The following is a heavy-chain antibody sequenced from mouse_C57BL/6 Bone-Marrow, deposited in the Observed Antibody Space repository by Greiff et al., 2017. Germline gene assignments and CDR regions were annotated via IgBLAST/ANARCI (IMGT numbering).Heavy chain of an antibody. D-gene: IGHD4-1*01. V-gene: IGHV3-2*02. CDR1: GYSITSDYA. CDR3: ARLENWVYAMDY. CDR2: ISYSGST. J-gene: IGHJ4*01. Sequence: VQLKQSGPGLVKPSQSLSLTCTVTGYSITSDYAWNWIRQFPGNKLEWMGYISYSGSTSYNPSLKSRISITRDTYKNQFFLQLNSVTTDDTATYYCARLENWVYAMDYWGQGTSVTVSS.